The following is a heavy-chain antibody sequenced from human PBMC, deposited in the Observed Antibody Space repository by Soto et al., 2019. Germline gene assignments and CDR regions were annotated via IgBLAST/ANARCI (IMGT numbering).Heavy chain of an antibody. CDR2: ISGSDGKT. CDR3: ARWSFLDY. Sequence: EVQLLESGGGLVRRGGSLRLSCTASGFSFISYALSWVRQAPGKGLEWVSTISGSDGKTYYADSVKGRFSISRDTSKTTLYLEMTSLRVEDTAVYYCARWSFLDYWGQGTRVTVS. V-gene: IGHV3-23*01. D-gene: IGHD1-26*01. J-gene: IGHJ4*02. CDR1: GFSFISYA.